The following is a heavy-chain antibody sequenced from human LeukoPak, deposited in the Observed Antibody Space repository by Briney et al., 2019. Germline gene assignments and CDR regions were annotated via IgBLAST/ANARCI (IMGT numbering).Heavy chain of an antibody. Sequence: PGRSLRLSCAASGFTFSDYYMSWIRQAPGKGLEWISYISSSSGYTNYADSVKGRFTISRDNAKNSLYLQMNSLRAEDTAVYYCARGYFSGSSTPFDYWGQGTLVTVSS. CDR1: GFTFSDYY. CDR2: ISSSSGYT. V-gene: IGHV3-11*05. D-gene: IGHD1-26*01. J-gene: IGHJ4*02. CDR3: ARGYFSGSSTPFDY.